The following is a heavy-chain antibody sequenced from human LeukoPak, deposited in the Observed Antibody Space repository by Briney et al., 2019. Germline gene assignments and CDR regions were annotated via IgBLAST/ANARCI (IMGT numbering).Heavy chain of an antibody. Sequence: APVKVSCKASGYTFTSYDINWVRQATGQGLEWMGWMNPNSGNTGYAQKFQGRVTMTRNTSISTAYMELSSLRPEDTAVYYCASWHYGSGSYYFDYWGQGTLVTVSS. J-gene: IGHJ4*02. CDR2: MNPNSGNT. D-gene: IGHD3-10*01. V-gene: IGHV1-8*01. CDR3: ASWHYGSGSYYFDY. CDR1: GYTFTSYD.